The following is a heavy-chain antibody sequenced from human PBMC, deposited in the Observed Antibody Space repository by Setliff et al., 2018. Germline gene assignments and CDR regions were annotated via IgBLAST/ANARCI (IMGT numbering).Heavy chain of an antibody. Sequence: PSETLSLTCTVSGGSISSSYWSWIRQPPGKGLEWIGYFYHSGSMNYSPSLKGRVTMSVDTSKNHFSLNLRSVTAADTAVYYCARLSPYNTGPPFDYWGQGTLVTVSS. V-gene: IGHV4-59*08. CDR2: FYHSGSM. CDR3: ARLSPYNTGPPFDY. CDR1: GGSISSSY. D-gene: IGHD2-8*02. J-gene: IGHJ4*02.